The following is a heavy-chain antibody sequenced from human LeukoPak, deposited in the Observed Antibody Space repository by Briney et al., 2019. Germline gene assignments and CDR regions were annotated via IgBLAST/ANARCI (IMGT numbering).Heavy chain of an antibody. J-gene: IGHJ4*02. V-gene: IGHV3-11*06. Sequence: PGGSLRLSCAASGFTFSDYYMSWIRQAPGKGLEWVSYISSSSSYTNYADSVKGRFTISRDNAKNSLYLQMNSLRDEDTAVYYCARGDCSGGSCYGDYWGQGTLVTVSS. CDR3: ARGDCSGGSCYGDY. CDR2: ISSSSSYT. D-gene: IGHD2-15*01. CDR1: GFTFSDYY.